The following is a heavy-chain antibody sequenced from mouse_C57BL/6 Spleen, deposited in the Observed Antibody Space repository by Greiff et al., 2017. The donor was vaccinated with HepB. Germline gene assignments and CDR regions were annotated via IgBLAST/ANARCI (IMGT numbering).Heavy chain of an antibody. V-gene: IGHV5-4*01. CDR2: ISDGGSYT. CDR3: ARGGFPGTTDY. CDR1: GFTFSSYA. Sequence: EAQLVESGGGLVKPGGSLKLSCAASGFTFSSYAMSWVRQTPEKRLEWVATISDGGSYTYYPDNVKGRFTISRDNAKNNLYLQMSHLKSEDTAMYYCARGGFPGTTDYWGQGTTLTVSS. J-gene: IGHJ2*01. D-gene: IGHD4-1*01.